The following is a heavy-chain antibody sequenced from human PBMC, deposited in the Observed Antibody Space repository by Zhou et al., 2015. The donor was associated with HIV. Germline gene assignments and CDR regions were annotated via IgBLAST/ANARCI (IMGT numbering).Heavy chain of an antibody. Sequence: QVQLVQSGAEVKKPGSSVKVSCKASGGTFSSYAISWVRQAPGQGLEWMGGIIPIFGTANYAQKFQGRVTITADESTSTAYMELSSLRSEDTAVYYCASAKVVVAANYDAFDIWGQGTMVTVSS. D-gene: IGHD2-15*01. CDR1: GGTFSSYA. V-gene: IGHV1-69*01. J-gene: IGHJ3*02. CDR3: ASAKVVVAANYDAFDI. CDR2: IIPIFGTA.